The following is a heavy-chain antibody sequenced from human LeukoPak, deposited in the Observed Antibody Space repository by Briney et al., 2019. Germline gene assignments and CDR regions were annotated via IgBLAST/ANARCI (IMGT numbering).Heavy chain of an antibody. CDR1: GYTLTELS. J-gene: IGHJ3*02. CDR3: ARDRGDGYNRYAFDI. Sequence: ASVKVSCKVSGYTLTELSMHWVRQAPGKGLEWMGGFDPEDGETIYAQKFQGRVAMTEDTSTDTAYMGLSSLRSEDTAVYYCARDRGDGYNRYAFDIWGQGTMVTVSS. CDR2: FDPEDGET. D-gene: IGHD5-24*01. V-gene: IGHV1-24*01.